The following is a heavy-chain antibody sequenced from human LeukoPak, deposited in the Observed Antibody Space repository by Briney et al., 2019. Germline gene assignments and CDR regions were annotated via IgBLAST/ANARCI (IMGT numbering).Heavy chain of an antibody. CDR1: GYSIISGYY. J-gene: IGHJ4*02. CDR3: ARVHSGSYSFDY. Sequence: SETLSLTCTVSGYSIISGYYWGWIRQPPGKGLEWIGSIYHSGSTYYNPSLNSRVTISVDTSKNQFSLKLSSVTAADTAVYYCARVHSGSYSFDYWGQGTLVTVSS. V-gene: IGHV4-38-2*02. D-gene: IGHD1-26*01. CDR2: IYHSGST.